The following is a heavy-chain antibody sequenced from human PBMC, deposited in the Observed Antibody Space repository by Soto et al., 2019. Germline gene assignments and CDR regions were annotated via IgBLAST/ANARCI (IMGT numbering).Heavy chain of an antibody. D-gene: IGHD2-15*01. CDR2: IYYSGST. V-gene: IGHV4-39*01. CDR1: GGSISSSSYY. J-gene: IGHJ3*02. CDR3: ARPIGYCSGGSCYPTPSDAFDI. Sequence: QLQLQESGPGLVKPSETLSLTCTVSGGSISSSSYYWGWIRQPPGKGLEWIGSIYYSGSTYYNPYRKSRVTIAVDTSKNQFSLKLSSGTAADTAVYYCARPIGYCSGGSCYPTPSDAFDIWGQGTMVTVSS.